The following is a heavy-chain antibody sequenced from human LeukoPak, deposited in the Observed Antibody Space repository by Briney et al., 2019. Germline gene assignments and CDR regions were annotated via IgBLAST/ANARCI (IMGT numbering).Heavy chain of an antibody. J-gene: IGHJ6*03. CDR3: ARDGRLRYFDWLRRTDYYYYYYMDV. CDR2: ISSSSSTI. V-gene: IGHV3-48*01. CDR1: GFTFSSYS. D-gene: IGHD3-9*01. Sequence: GGSLRLSCAASGFTFSSYSMNWVRQAPGKELEWVSYISSSSSTIYYADSVKGRFTISRDNSKNTLYLQMNSLRAEDTAVYYCARDGRLRYFDWLRRTDYYYYYYMDVWGKGTTVTVSS.